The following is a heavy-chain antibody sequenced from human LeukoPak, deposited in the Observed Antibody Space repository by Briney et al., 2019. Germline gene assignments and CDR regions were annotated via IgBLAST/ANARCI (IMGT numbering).Heavy chain of an antibody. CDR2: IRGSGGST. Sequence: QPGGSLGLSCAASGFTFSSYAMSWVRQAPGKGLEWVSAIRGSGGSTYYADSVKGRFTISRDNSKNTLYLQMNSLRAEDTAVYYCVKDQWQGYFDWSQSYSGAFDIWGQGTMVTVSS. J-gene: IGHJ3*02. CDR1: GFTFSSYA. CDR3: VKDQWQGYFDWSQSYSGAFDI. D-gene: IGHD3-9*01. V-gene: IGHV3-23*01.